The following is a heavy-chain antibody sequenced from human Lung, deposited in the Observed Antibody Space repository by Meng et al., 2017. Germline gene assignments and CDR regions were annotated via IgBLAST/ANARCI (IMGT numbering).Heavy chain of an antibody. Sequence: GESLKISCAASGFTFSSYEMNWVRQAPGKGLDWFSYISSSGTTIYYADSVKGRFTISRDNAKNSLYLQMNSLRAEDTAVYYCARVDYYGSGSYFDYWGQGTLVTVSS. V-gene: IGHV3-48*03. CDR2: ISSSGTTI. D-gene: IGHD3-10*01. CDR1: GFTFSSYE. CDR3: ARVDYYGSGSYFDY. J-gene: IGHJ4*02.